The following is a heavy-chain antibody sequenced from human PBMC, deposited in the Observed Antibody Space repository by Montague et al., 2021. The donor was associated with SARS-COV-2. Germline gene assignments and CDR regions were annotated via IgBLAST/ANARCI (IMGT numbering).Heavy chain of an antibody. Sequence: PELVKPTQTLTLTCTFSGFSLSTSGMRVSWIRQPPGKALEWLARIDWDDDKFYSTSLKTRLTISKDTSKSQVVLTMTNMDPVDTATYYCARSYYDILTAYYTPFDYWGQGTLVTVSS. D-gene: IGHD3-9*01. V-gene: IGHV2-70*04. CDR3: ARSYYDILTAYYTPFDY. CDR2: IDWDDDK. J-gene: IGHJ4*02. CDR1: GFSLSTSGMR.